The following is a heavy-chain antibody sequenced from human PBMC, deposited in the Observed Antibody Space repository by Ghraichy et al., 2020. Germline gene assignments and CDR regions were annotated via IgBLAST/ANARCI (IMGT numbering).Heavy chain of an antibody. CDR1: GFTFSSYS. Sequence: GGSLRRSCAASGFTFSSYSMNWVRQAPGKGLEWVSSISTSSSYIYYADSMKGRFTTSRDNAKNSLYLQMNSLRAEDTAVYYCARDDSSSWKNFDYWGQGTLVTVSS. V-gene: IGHV3-21*01. J-gene: IGHJ4*02. D-gene: IGHD6-13*01. CDR3: ARDDSSSWKNFDY. CDR2: ISTSSSYI.